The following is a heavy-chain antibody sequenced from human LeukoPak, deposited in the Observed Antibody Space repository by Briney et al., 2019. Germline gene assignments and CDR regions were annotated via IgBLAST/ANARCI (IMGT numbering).Heavy chain of an antibody. CDR2: IYYSGST. CDR3: ARLNREDYDILTGYPNNNWFDP. D-gene: IGHD3-9*01. V-gene: IGHV4-59*08. Sequence: PSETLSLTCTVSGGSISSYYWSWIRQPPGKGLEWIGYIYYSGSTYYNPSLKSRVTISVDTSKNQFSLKLSSVTAADTAVYYCARLNREDYDILTGYPNNNWFDPWGQGTLVTVSS. J-gene: IGHJ5*02. CDR1: GGSISSYY.